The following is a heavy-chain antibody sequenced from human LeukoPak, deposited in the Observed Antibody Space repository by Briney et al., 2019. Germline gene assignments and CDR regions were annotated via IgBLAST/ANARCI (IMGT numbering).Heavy chain of an antibody. CDR1: GDSFSGYY. V-gene: IGHV4-4*07. Sequence: SETLSLTCTVSGDSFSGYYLRWIRQPAGQGLEWIGRMNFSGSSNYYPYLKSRVTMSGDTSKNQFSLKVSSVTASDRAVYYCVKGVTVAAGQRAFDYWGQGTLVTVSS. D-gene: IGHD6-13*01. CDR3: VKGVTVAAGQRAFDY. J-gene: IGHJ4*02. CDR2: MNFSGSS.